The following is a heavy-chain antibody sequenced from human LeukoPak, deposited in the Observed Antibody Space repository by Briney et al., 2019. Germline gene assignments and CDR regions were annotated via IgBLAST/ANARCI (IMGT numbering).Heavy chain of an antibody. V-gene: IGHV4-39*01. CDR2: IYYSGTT. CDR3: ARRNYYDSSAYYIFDY. J-gene: IGHJ4*02. D-gene: IGHD3-22*01. CDR1: GGSISGSRYY. Sequence: PSETLSLACTVSGGSISGSRYYWGWIRQPPGKGLEWIGSIYYSGTTYDNPSLRSRLTISVDTSKNQFSLKLSSVTAADTAVYYCARRNYYDSSAYYIFDYWGQGTLVTVSS.